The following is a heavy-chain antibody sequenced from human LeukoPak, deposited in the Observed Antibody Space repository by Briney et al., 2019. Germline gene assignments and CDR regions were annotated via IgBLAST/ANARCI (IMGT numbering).Heavy chain of an antibody. CDR1: GFTFSSYA. Sequence: GESLRLSCAASGFTFSSYAMHWVRQAPGKGLEWVAVISYDGSNKYYADSVKGRFTISRDNSKNTLYLQMNSLRAEDTAVYYCARDLGAGGYFDYWGQGTLVTVSS. CDR3: ARDLGAGGYFDY. CDR2: ISYDGSNK. J-gene: IGHJ4*02. D-gene: IGHD3-16*01. V-gene: IGHV3-30-3*01.